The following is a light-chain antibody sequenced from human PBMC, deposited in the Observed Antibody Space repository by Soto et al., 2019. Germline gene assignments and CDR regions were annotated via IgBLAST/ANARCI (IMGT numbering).Light chain of an antibody. Sequence: QSVLTQPPSASGTPGQTVTISCSGSSFNIGFNYVYWYQQLPGMAPKLLIHSNDERPSGVPDRFSGSKSGTSASLAISGLRSEDEAEYYCAAWDDSLSGGVFATGTKATVL. CDR3: AAWDDSLSGGV. CDR2: SND. CDR1: SFNIGFNY. J-gene: IGLJ1*01. V-gene: IGLV1-47*02.